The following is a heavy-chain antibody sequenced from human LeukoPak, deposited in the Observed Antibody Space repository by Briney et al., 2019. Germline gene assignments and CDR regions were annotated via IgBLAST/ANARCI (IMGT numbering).Heavy chain of an antibody. V-gene: IGHV3-23*01. CDR2: ISGSGGST. Sequence: GGSLRLSCAASGFTFSDYYMSWIRQAPGKGLEWVSAISGSGGSTYYADSVKGRFTISRDNSKNTLYLQMNSLRAEDTAVYYCAKLLVPAAGSRLPNDYWGQGTLVTVSS. D-gene: IGHD2-2*01. J-gene: IGHJ4*02. CDR3: AKLLVPAAGSRLPNDY. CDR1: GFTFSDYY.